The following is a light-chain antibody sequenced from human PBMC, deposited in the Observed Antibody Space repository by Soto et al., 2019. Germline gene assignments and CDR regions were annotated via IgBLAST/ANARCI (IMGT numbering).Light chain of an antibody. CDR2: GAS. CDR1: QTVGSS. Sequence: VLTQSPATLSLSPGERATLSCRASQTVGSSFLAWYQQKRGQAPRLLIYGASARDTSIPARFSGSGSGTEFTLTISSLQPEDVAVYYCQQYNNWPPTYTFGQGTKVDIK. J-gene: IGKJ2*01. V-gene: IGKV3-15*01. CDR3: QQYNNWPPTYT.